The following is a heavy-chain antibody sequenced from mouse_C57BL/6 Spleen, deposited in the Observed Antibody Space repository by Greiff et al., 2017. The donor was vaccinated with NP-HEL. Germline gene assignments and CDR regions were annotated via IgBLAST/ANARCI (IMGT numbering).Heavy chain of an antibody. CDR2: ISSGSSTI. D-gene: IGHD1-2*01. J-gene: IGHJ4*01. CDR1: GFTFSDYG. V-gene: IGHV5-17*01. Sequence: EVQRVVSGGGLVKPGGSLKLSCAASGFTFSDYGMHLVRQAPEKGLERVAYISSGSSTIYYADTVKGRFTISRDNAKNTLFLQMTSLRSEDTAMYYCARRRPGAMDYWGQGTSVTVSS. CDR3: ARRRPGAMDY.